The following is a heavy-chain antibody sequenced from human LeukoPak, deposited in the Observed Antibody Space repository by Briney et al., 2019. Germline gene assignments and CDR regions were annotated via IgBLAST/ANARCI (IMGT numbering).Heavy chain of an antibody. J-gene: IGHJ6*02. CDR1: GGSFSGYY. V-gene: IGHV4-34*01. Sequence: SETLSLTCAVYGGSFSGYYWSWIRQPPGKGLEWIGEINHSGSTNYNPSLKSRVTISVDTSKNQSSLKLSSVTAADTAVYYCARDSSSRGMDVWGQGTTVTVSS. D-gene: IGHD6-6*01. CDR2: INHSGST. CDR3: ARDSSSRGMDV.